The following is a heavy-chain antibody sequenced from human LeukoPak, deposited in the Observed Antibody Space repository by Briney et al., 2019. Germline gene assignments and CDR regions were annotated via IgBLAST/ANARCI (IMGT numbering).Heavy chain of an antibody. CDR1: GFTFSTYS. CDR3: AREVGYSSSFDY. CDR2: ISTGSSTI. J-gene: IGHJ4*01. Sequence: PGGSLRLSCAASGFTFSTYSMNWVRQAPGKGLEWVSFISTGSSTIYYADSVKGRFTISRDNSKNTLYLQMNSLRAEDTAVFYCAREVGYSSSFDYWGHGTLVTVSS. D-gene: IGHD6-13*01. V-gene: IGHV3-48*01.